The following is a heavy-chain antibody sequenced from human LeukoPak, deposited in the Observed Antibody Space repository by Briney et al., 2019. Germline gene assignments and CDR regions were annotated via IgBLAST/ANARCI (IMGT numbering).Heavy chain of an antibody. Sequence: GGSLRLSCAASGFTFSSYWMSWVRQAPGKGLEWVANIKQDGSEKYYVDSVKCRFTISRDNAKNSLYLQMNSLRAEDTAVYYCARAPVVVGDDYFDYWGQGTLVTVSS. CDR2: IKQDGSEK. CDR1: GFTFSSYW. D-gene: IGHD3-22*01. V-gene: IGHV3-7*01. CDR3: ARAPVVVGDDYFDY. J-gene: IGHJ4*02.